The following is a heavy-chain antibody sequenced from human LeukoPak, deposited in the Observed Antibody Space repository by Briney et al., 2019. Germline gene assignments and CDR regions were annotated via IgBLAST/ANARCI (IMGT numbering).Heavy chain of an antibody. CDR3: ARDYGDYVGYYYYMDV. Sequence: GGSLRLSCAASGFTFSSYSMNWVRQAPGKGLEWVASISSSSSYIYYADSVKGRFTISRDNAKNSLYLQMNSLRAEDTAVYYCARDYGDYVGYYYYMDVWGKGTTVTVSS. J-gene: IGHJ6*03. V-gene: IGHV3-21*01. D-gene: IGHD4-17*01. CDR1: GFTFSSYS. CDR2: ISSSSSYI.